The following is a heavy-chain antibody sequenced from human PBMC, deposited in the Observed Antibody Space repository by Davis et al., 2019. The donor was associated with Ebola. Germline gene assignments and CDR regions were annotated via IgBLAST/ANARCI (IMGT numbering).Heavy chain of an antibody. J-gene: IGHJ4*02. CDR3: ARLCSSSCPNDY. Sequence: AASVKVSCKASGYTFTGYHMHWVRQAPGQELEWMGRMNPHNGDTNYAQNFQGRVTMTRDTSISTAYMELSRLRYDDTAVYYCARLCSSSCPNDYWGQGTLVTVSS. CDR1: GYTFTGYH. D-gene: IGHD6-13*01. CDR2: MNPHNGDT. V-gene: IGHV1-2*06.